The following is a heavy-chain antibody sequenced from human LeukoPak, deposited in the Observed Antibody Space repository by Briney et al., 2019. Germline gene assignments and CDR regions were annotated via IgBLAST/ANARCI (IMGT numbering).Heavy chain of an antibody. D-gene: IGHD2-15*01. V-gene: IGHV3-33*01. CDR3: ESDQSSVACNGGRCYTGPLDY. CDR1: GFTFSSHG. Sequence: GGSLRLSCAASGFTFSSHGMHWVRQAPGKGLEWVAHVWFDGTNKYYADSVKGRFTISRDNSKSTLNLQMNSLRAEDTAVYYCESDQSSVACNGGRCYTGPLDYWGQGTLVTVAS. J-gene: IGHJ4*02. CDR2: VWFDGTNK.